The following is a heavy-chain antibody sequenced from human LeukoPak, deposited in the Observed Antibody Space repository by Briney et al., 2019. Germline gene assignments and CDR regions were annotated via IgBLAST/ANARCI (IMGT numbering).Heavy chain of an antibody. CDR3: AKDEELLTGSAFGDY. V-gene: IGHV3-23*01. CDR2: ISGSGGST. D-gene: IGHD1-14*01. CDR1: GFTFSSYA. J-gene: IGHJ4*02. Sequence: GGSLRLSCSASGFTFSSYAMSWVRQAPGKGLEWVSAISGSGGSTFYADSVKGRFTISRDNSKNTLYLQMNSLRAEDTAIHYCAKDEELLTGSAFGDYWGQGTLVTVSS.